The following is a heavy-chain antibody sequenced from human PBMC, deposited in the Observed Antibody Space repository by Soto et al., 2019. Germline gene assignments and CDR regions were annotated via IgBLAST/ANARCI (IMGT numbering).Heavy chain of an antibody. V-gene: IGHV4-59*08. CDR1: GGFISSYY. D-gene: IGHD6-19*01. CDR2: IYYSGST. J-gene: IGHJ3*02. Sequence: SETLSLTCTVSGGFISSYYWSWIRQPPGKGLEWIGYIYYSGSTNYNPSLKSRVTISVDTSKNQFSLKLRSVTAADTAVYYCARRWVGSSGWPGDDAFDIWGQGTMVTVSS. CDR3: ARRWVGSSGWPGDDAFDI.